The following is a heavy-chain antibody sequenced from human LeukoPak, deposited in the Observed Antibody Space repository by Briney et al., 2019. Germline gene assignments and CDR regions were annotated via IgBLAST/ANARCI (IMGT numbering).Heavy chain of an antibody. CDR1: GFTFSNYA. D-gene: IGHD1-26*01. CDR3: AKKWGVGTTTLDYFDC. V-gene: IGHV3-23*01. Sequence: GGSLRLSCAASGFTFSNYAMSWVRQAPGKGLEWVSGISGSAGSTYYADSVKGRFTISRDNSKNTLYLQMNSLTDDDTAVYYCAKKWGVGTTTLDYFDCWGQGTLVTVSS. CDR2: ISGSAGST. J-gene: IGHJ4*02.